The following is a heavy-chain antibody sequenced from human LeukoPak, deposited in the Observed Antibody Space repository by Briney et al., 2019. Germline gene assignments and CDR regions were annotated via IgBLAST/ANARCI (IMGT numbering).Heavy chain of an antibody. CDR1: GFTFSVYW. D-gene: IGHD6-13*01. CDR3: ARRYGSSWYYFDY. J-gene: IGHJ4*02. V-gene: IGHV3-7*01. CDR2: IKEDGSET. Sequence: GGSLRLSCAASGFTFSVYWMTWVRQAPGKGLEWVANIKEDGSETYYVDSVKGRFTISRDNAKNSLFLQMNSLRAEDTAVYYCARRYGSSWYYFDYWGQGTLVTVSS.